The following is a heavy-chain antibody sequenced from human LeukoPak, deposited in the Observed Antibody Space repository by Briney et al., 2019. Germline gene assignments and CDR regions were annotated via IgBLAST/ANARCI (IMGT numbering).Heavy chain of an antibody. Sequence: SETLSLTCTVSGGPISSHYWSWIRQPPGKGLEWIGYIYYSGSTNYNPSLKSRVIISVDTSKNQFSLKLSSVTAADTAVYYCARLKGLGDWYSDLWGRGTLVTVSS. J-gene: IGHJ2*01. CDR2: IYYSGST. CDR1: GGPISSHY. V-gene: IGHV4-59*11. CDR3: ARLKGLGDWYSDL. D-gene: IGHD3/OR15-3a*01.